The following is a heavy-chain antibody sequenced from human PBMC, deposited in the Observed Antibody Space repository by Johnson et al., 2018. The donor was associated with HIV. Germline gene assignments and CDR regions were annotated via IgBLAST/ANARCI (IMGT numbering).Heavy chain of an antibody. D-gene: IGHD1-26*01. V-gene: IGHV3-20*04. J-gene: IGHJ3*02. CDR1: GFTFDDYG. CDR2: IHWNGSSP. Sequence: MLLVESGGGVVRPGGSLRLSCAASGFTFDDYGMSWVRQAPGKGLEWVSGIHWNGSSPTYADSVKGRFTISRDKAKNTLHLQMNSLRAEDTAVYYCAREEEWELTLVGVGAFDIWGQGTMVTVSS. CDR3: AREEEWELTLVGVGAFDI.